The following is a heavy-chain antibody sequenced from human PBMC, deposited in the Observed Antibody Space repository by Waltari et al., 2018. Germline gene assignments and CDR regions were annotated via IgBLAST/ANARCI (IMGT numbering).Heavy chain of an antibody. D-gene: IGHD2-15*01. V-gene: IGHV3-7*01. CDR3: ARGSEDIVPWYFDY. CDR2: IKQDGSEK. Sequence: EVQLVESGGGLVQPGGSLRLSCAASGFTFSSYWMSWVRQAPGKGLEWVANIKQDGSEKYYVDSVKGRFTSSRDNAKNSLYLQMNSLRAEDTAVYYCARGSEDIVPWYFDYWGQGSLVTVSS. CDR1: GFTFSSYW. J-gene: IGHJ4*02.